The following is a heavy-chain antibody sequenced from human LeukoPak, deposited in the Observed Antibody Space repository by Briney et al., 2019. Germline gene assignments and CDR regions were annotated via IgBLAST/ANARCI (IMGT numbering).Heavy chain of an antibody. D-gene: IGHD1-26*01. CDR3: ARDRGGSYSAIDY. J-gene: IGHJ4*02. V-gene: IGHV3-48*04. Sequence: GGSLRLSCSASGFTFSDYWMMWVRQAPGKGLEWVSFISSSSSTIYYADSVKGRFTISRDNAKNSLYLQMNSLRAEDTAVYYCARDRGGSYSAIDYWGQGTLVTVSS. CDR1: GFTFSDYW. CDR2: ISSSSSTI.